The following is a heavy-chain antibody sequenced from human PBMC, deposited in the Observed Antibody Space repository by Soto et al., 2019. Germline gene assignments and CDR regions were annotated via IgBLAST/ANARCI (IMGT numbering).Heavy chain of an antibody. CDR2: ISWNSGSI. CDR3: AKVGSSGWPYYYYGMDV. D-gene: IGHD6-19*01. V-gene: IGHV3-9*01. CDR1: GFTFDDYA. J-gene: IGHJ6*02. Sequence: SLRLSCAASGFTFDDYAMHWVRQAPGKGLEWVSGISWNSGSIGYADSVKGRFTISRDNAKNSLYLQMNSLRAEDTALYYCAKVGSSGWPYYYYGMDVWGPGTTVTVSS.